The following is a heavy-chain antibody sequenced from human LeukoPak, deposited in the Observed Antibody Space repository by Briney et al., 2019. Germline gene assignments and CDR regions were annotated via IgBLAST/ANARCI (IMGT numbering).Heavy chain of an antibody. CDR1: GGSFSGYH. CDR2: INHSGST. Sequence: PSETLSLTCGVYGGSFSGYHWTWIRLRPGKGLEWIGEINHSGSTNYNPSLKSRVTISVDTSKNQFSLKLSSVTAADTAVYYCARGGAYSSGYGYYYGMDVWGQGTTVTVSS. J-gene: IGHJ6*02. V-gene: IGHV4-34*01. D-gene: IGHD6-19*01. CDR3: ARGGAYSSGYGYYYGMDV.